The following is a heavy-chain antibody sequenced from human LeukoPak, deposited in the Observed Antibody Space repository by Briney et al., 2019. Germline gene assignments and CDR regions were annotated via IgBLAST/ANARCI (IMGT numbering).Heavy chain of an antibody. CDR2: IKLDGTTE. J-gene: IGHJ4*02. V-gene: IGHV3-7*01. Sequence: GGSLRLSCTASGINFSNYWMSWVRQAPGKGLEWVANIKLDGTTEDYVDSVKGRFTIFRDNAKNSLYLQMNNLRGDDTAVYYCATVAGDCSGGRCYLLRFDYWGQGTLVTVPS. D-gene: IGHD2-15*01. CDR1: GINFSNYW. CDR3: ATVAGDCSGGRCYLLRFDY.